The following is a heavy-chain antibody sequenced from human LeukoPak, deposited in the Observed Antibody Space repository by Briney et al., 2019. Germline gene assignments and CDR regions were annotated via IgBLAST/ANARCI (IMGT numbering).Heavy chain of an antibody. CDR2: IWYDGSKT. Sequence: GGSLRLSCAASGFIFRRNGMHWVRQVPGKGLEWVALIWYDGSKTYYADSVKGRFTISRDNSKNTLYLQINSLRAEDTAVYYCAKDRDQVEYSYYYYYMDVWGKGTTVTVSS. CDR1: GFIFRRNG. V-gene: IGHV3-30*02. D-gene: IGHD1-1*01. J-gene: IGHJ6*03. CDR3: AKDRDQVEYSYYYYYMDV.